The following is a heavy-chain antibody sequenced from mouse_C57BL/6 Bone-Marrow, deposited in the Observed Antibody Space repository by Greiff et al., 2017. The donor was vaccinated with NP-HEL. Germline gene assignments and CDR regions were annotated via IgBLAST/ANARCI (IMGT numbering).Heavy chain of an antibody. CDR3: AYYYGSSYRYFDV. V-gene: IGHV1-54*01. D-gene: IGHD1-1*01. CDR2: INPGSGGT. Sequence: VQLQQSGAELVRPGTSVKVSCKASGYAFTNYLIEWVKQRPGQGLEWIGVINPGSGGTTYNEKFKGKATLTADKSSSTAYMQLSSLTSEDSAVYFCAYYYGSSYRYFDVWGTGTTVTVSS. J-gene: IGHJ1*03. CDR1: GYAFTNYL.